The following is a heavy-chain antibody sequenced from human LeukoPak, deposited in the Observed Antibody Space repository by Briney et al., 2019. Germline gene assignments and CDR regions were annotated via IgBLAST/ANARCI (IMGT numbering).Heavy chain of an antibody. D-gene: IGHD3-10*01. Sequence: GASVKVSCNASGYTFTSYAMHWVRQAPGQRLEWMGWINAGNGNTKYSQKFQGRVTITRDTSASTAYMELSSLRSEDTAVYYCARDRTRLLWFGEPGNWFDPWGQGTLVTVSS. CDR3: ARDRTRLLWFGEPGNWFDP. CDR1: GYTFTSYA. J-gene: IGHJ5*02. V-gene: IGHV1-3*01. CDR2: INAGNGNT.